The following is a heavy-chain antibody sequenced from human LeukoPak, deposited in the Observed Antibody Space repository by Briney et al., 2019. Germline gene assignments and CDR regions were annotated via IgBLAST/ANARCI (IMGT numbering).Heavy chain of an antibody. D-gene: IGHD1-14*01. CDR1: GFIFSHFG. Sequence: GGTLRLSCAASGFIFSHFGMGWVRQAPGQGLEWLSPINDSGANTHYADSVRGRFTISRDNSKNILYLRLDSLRAEDTAVYYCSRDSGTPIFDSWGQGTLVTVSS. CDR2: INDSGANT. J-gene: IGHJ4*02. CDR3: SRDSGTPIFDS. V-gene: IGHV3-23*01.